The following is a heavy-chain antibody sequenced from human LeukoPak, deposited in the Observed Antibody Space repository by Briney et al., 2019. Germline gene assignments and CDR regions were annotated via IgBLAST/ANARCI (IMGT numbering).Heavy chain of an antibody. J-gene: IGHJ5*02. CDR1: GFTFSGYG. V-gene: IGHV3-33*01. CDR3: ARGSFFSTARWFDP. CDR2: ISVDGSDK. Sequence: GGSLRLSCAAPGFTFSGYGMNWVRQAPGKGLEWVAVISVDGSDKYYADSVKGRFTISRDNSNNTLYLQMNSLRVEDTAMYYCARGSFFSTARWFDPWGQGTLVTVSS. D-gene: IGHD3/OR15-3a*01.